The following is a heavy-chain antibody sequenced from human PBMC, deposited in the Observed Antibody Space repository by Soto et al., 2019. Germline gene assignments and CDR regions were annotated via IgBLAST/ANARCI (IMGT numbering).Heavy chain of an antibody. CDR2: IIPIFGTA. CDR1: GRTFSSYA. CDR3: ARVLGYCSSTSCQIPLPRFDP. D-gene: IGHD2-2*01. J-gene: IGHJ5*02. Sequence: QVQLVQSGAEVKKPGSSVKVSCKASGRTFSSYAISWVRQAPRQGLEWMGGIIPIFGTANYAQKFQGRVTITADESTSTAYMELSSLRSEDTAVYYCARVLGYCSSTSCQIPLPRFDPWGQGTLVTVSS. V-gene: IGHV1-69*01.